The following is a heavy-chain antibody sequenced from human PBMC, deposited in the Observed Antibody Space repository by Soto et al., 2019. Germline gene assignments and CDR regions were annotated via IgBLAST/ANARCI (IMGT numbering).Heavy chain of an antibody. D-gene: IGHD4-4*01. CDR1: GYTFTNYY. V-gene: IGHV1-46*01. J-gene: IGHJ6*02. CDR2: INPSGGTT. CDR3: GRDGGTVTGYYYYGMDV. Sequence: ASVKVSCKASGYTFTNYYMHWVRQAPGQGLEWMGIINPSGGTTTYAQKCQGRVTMTRDTSTSTVYMELSSLRAEDTAVYYCGRDGGTVTGYYYYGMDVWGQGTTVTVSS.